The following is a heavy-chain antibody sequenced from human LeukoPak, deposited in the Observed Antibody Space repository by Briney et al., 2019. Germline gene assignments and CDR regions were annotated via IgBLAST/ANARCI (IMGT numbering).Heavy chain of an antibody. D-gene: IGHD6-6*01. CDR2: MNPNSGNT. CDR3: ARGIRGPRRNHLVREYYFDY. Sequence: GASVKVSCKASGYTFTSYDINWVRQATGQGLEWMGWMNPNSGNTGYAQKFQGRVTITRNTSISTAYMELSSLRSEDTAVYYCARGIRGPRRNHLVREYYFDYWGQGTLVTVSS. CDR1: GYTFTSYD. V-gene: IGHV1-8*03. J-gene: IGHJ4*02.